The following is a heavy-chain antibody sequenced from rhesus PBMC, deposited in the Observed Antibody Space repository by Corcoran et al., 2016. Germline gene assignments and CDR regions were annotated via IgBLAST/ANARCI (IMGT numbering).Heavy chain of an antibody. CDR2: FGGCTGDT. CDR1: GDSMNSCNW. D-gene: IGHD2-39*01. CDR3: ARHPYPSGAFDS. Sequence: QVQLQESGPGLVKPSETLSLTCAVSGDSMNSCNWWTWIRQFPGKGLEWIANFGGCTGDTFYHPSLKIRITVSKDTSKGQFSLDLSSVTAAYTAVYFCARHPYPSGAFDSWGQGVLVTVSS. J-gene: IGHJ4*01. V-gene: IGHV4-65*02.